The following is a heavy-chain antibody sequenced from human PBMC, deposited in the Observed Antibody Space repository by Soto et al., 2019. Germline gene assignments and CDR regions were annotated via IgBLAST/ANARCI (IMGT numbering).Heavy chain of an antibody. CDR3: ARESLGAKGADH. V-gene: IGHV1-69*17. J-gene: IGHJ4*02. CDR1: GDTFNSYV. CDR2: IIPIIGVT. D-gene: IGHD3-16*01. Sequence: QVQLVQSGAEVKRPGSSVKVSCESSGDTFNSYVISWVRQAPGQGLEWMGGIIPIIGVTHYAQKFQGRVTISALSSTGTAYMEMTNLGSEDPALYYCARESLGAKGADHWGRGTLVTVSS.